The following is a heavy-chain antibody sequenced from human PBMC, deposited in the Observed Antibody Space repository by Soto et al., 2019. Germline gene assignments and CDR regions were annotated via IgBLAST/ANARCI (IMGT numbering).Heavy chain of an antibody. CDR1: GFTFSSYW. D-gene: IGHD1-1*01. Sequence: PGGSLRLSCAASGFTFSSYWMNWVRQAPGKGLEWVANINQDGNEDNLLDSVKGRFTIPRDNAKNSLFLQMNSLRVDDTAVYYCARTGDGHHDFLDYWGQGALVTVSS. V-gene: IGHV3-7*01. CDR3: ARTGDGHHDFLDY. CDR2: INQDGNED. J-gene: IGHJ4*02.